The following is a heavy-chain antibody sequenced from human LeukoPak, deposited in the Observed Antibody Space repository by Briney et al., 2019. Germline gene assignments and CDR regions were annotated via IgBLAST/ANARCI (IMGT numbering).Heavy chain of an antibody. V-gene: IGHV3-11*01. Sequence: PGGSLRLSCAASGFTFSDYYMSWIRQAPGKGLEWVSYISSSGSTIYYADSVKGRFTISRDNAKNALYLEMNSLRAEDTAVYYCARGAHHYDSSGYVYWGQGTLVTVSS. D-gene: IGHD3-22*01. CDR1: GFTFSDYY. CDR3: ARGAHHYDSSGYVY. J-gene: IGHJ4*02. CDR2: ISSSGSTI.